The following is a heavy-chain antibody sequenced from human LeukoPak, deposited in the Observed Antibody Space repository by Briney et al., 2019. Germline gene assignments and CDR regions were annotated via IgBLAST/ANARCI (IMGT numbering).Heavy chain of an antibody. CDR2: INAGNGNT. CDR3: VAGHDYGDSTYYYGLDV. CDR1: GYTFTTYV. V-gene: IGHV1-3*01. D-gene: IGHD4-17*01. J-gene: IGHJ6*04. Sequence: GASVKVSCKASGYTFTTYVMHWVRQAPGQRLEWMGWINAGNGNTKYSQKFQGRVTITRDTSASTAYMELSSLRSEDTSVYYCVAGHDYGDSTYYYGLDVWGKGTTVTVSS.